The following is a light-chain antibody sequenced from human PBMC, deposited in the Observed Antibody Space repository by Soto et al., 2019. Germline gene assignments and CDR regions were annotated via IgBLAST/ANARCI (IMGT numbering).Light chain of an antibody. J-gene: IGKJ1*01. CDR2: DAS. Sequence: EVALTQSPGTLSLSPGARATLSCRASQRIDKNYLTWYQQKPGQAPRVLIYDASTRATGIPDRFSGSGSGTDFTLTISRLEPEDFVVYYCQQYGSSPWTFGQGTKVEI. CDR3: QQYGSSPWT. CDR1: QRIDKNY. V-gene: IGKV3-20*01.